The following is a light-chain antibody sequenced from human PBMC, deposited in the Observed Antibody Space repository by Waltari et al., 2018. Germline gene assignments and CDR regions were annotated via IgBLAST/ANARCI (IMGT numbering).Light chain of an antibody. CDR2: KAS. J-gene: IGKJ1*01. Sequence: DIQMTQSTSTLSASVGDRVTITCRASQRISSWLAWYQQKPGKAPKVLIYKASSLESGVPSRFSGSGSGTEFTLTISSLQPDDFATYYCQQYNSYSGTFGQGTKVEIK. CDR3: QQYNSYSGT. V-gene: IGKV1-5*03. CDR1: QRISSW.